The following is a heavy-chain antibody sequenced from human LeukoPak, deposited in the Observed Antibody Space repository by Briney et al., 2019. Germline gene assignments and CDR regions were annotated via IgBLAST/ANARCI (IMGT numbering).Heavy chain of an antibody. D-gene: IGHD5-24*01. V-gene: IGHV3-7*01. J-gene: IGHJ4*02. CDR1: GFTFSSYW. Sequence: GGSLRPSCAASGFTFSSYWMSWVRQAPGKGLEWVANIKQDGSEKYYVDSVKGRFTISRDNAKNSLYLQMNSLRAEDTAVYYCARDDLRDGYNLFDYWGQGTLVTVSS. CDR2: IKQDGSEK. CDR3: ARDDLRDGYNLFDY.